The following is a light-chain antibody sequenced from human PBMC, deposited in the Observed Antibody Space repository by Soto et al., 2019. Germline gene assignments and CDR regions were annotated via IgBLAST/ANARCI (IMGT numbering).Light chain of an antibody. V-gene: IGLV2-14*03. CDR1: GSDIGSYNY. CDR3: NSYTSASTYV. Sequence: QSVRTQPASVSGSPGQSITISCTGTGSDIGSYNYVSWYQHHPGKVPKFIIYDVTNRPSGVSDRFSGSKSGNTASLTISGLQADDEADYYCNSYTSASTYVFGTGTKVTVL. J-gene: IGLJ1*01. CDR2: DVT.